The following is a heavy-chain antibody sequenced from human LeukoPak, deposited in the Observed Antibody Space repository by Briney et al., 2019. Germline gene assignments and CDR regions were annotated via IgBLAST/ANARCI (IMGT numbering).Heavy chain of an antibody. CDR2: IYTSGST. V-gene: IGHV4-4*07. J-gene: IGHJ4*02. CDR3: ARGTYYYDSSGYYFDY. D-gene: IGHD3-22*01. CDR1: GGSIINYY. Sequence: PSETLSLTCTVSGGSIINYYWSWIRQPAGKGLEWIGRIYTSGSTNYNPSLKSRVTMSVDTSKNQFSLKLSSVTAADTAVYYCARGTYYYDSSGYYFDYWGQGTLVTVSS.